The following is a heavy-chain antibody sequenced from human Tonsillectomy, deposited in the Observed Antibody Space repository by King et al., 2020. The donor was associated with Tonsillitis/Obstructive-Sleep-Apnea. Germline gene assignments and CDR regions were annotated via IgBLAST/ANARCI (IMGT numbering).Heavy chain of an antibody. Sequence: VQLVESGGGVVQPGRSLRLSCAASGFTFSTYGMHWVRQAPGKGLEWVAVIWYDGSNKYYADSVKGRFTISRDNSKNTLYLQMNSLRAEDTAVYYCARDHDHYDCWSGKDYYSYSMDVWGQGTTVTVSS. CDR1: GFTFSTYG. V-gene: IGHV3-33*01. D-gene: IGHD3-3*01. CDR3: ARDHDHYDCWSGKDYYSYSMDV. CDR2: IWYDGSNK. J-gene: IGHJ6*02.